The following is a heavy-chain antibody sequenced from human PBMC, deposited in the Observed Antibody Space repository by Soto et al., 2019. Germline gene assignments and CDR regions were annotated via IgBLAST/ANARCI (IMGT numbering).Heavy chain of an antibody. V-gene: IGHV4-39*01. CDR3: ARHRGPAPVY. D-gene: IGHD3-10*01. CDR1: GGSISGYY. Sequence: SETLSLTCTVSGGSISGYYWTWIRQPPGKGLEWVGSLFYSGTTDYNPSLKSRLTMSLDASKNHFSLKLRSVTAADTAVYYCARHRGPAPVYWGQGTLVTVSS. J-gene: IGHJ4*02. CDR2: LFYSGTT.